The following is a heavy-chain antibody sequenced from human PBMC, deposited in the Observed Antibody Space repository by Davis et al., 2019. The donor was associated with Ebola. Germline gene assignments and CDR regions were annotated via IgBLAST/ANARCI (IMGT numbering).Heavy chain of an antibody. D-gene: IGHD5-18*01. V-gene: IGHV5-51*01. CDR3: ARQGIDTSMLDYHYYGMDV. J-gene: IGHJ6*02. CDR2: IFPADSDT. CDR1: GFTFTTYW. Sequence: GGSLRLSCKGSGFTFTTYWISWVRQLPGKGLEWMGIIFPADSDTRYSPSFQGQVTISADKSINTAYLQWSSLKASDTAIYYCARQGIDTSMLDYHYYGMDVWGQGTTVTVSS.